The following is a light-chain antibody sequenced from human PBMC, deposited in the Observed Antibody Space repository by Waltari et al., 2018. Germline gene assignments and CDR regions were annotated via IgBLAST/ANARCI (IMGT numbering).Light chain of an antibody. J-gene: IGLJ2*01. CDR2: EVN. CDR1: NNDIGSYNH. V-gene: IGLV2-8*01. CDR3: TSYGGDNNIVI. Sequence: QSALTQPPSASGSPGQSVPLSSIGTNNDIGSYNHVSWYQQHPGKDPKSIIFEVNKRPSGVPDRFSGSKSGNTASLTVSGLQAEDEADYYCTSYGGDNNIVIFGGGTKLTVL.